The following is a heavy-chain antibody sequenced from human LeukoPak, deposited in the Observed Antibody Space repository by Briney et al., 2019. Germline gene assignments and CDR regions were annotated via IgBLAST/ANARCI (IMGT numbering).Heavy chain of an antibody. CDR1: GFTFSNYG. J-gene: IGHJ4*02. D-gene: IGHD4/OR15-4a*01. Sequence: GGSLRLSCAASGFTFSNYGMNWVRQAPGKGLEWVSGISGSGGNTYYADCVKGRFTISRDNSKNTLYLQMNSLRTEDTAVYYCAKGVARFGYGALLDYRGQGTLVTVSS. CDR2: ISGSGGNT. V-gene: IGHV3-23*01. CDR3: AKGVARFGYGALLDY.